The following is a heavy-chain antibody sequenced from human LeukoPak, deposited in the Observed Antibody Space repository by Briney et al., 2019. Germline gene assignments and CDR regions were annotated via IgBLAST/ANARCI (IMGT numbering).Heavy chain of an antibody. J-gene: IGHJ4*02. V-gene: IGHV3-66*01. Sequence: GGSLRLSCAASGFTVSSNYMSWVRQAPGKGLEWVSVIYSGGSTYYADSVKGRFTISRDNSKNTLYLQMNSLRAEDTAVYYCARDRYYGSGSDQWGQGTLVTVSS. D-gene: IGHD3-10*01. CDR1: GFTVSSNY. CDR3: ARDRYYGSGSDQ. CDR2: IYSGGST.